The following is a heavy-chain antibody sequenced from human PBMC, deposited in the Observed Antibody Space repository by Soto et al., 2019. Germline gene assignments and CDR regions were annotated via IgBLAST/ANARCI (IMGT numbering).Heavy chain of an antibody. Sequence: EVQLLQSGGGLVQPGGSLRLSCAASGFTFSRYAMSWVRQAPVKGLDWVSTIGGTGDGTYSADSVKGRFTISRDISKNKLYLQMNSLRAEDTAVYYCAKGSSGWYRTDAFDIWGHGAMVTVSS. J-gene: IGHJ3*02. CDR1: GFTFSRYA. CDR3: AKGSSGWYRTDAFDI. CDR2: IGGTGDGT. D-gene: IGHD6-19*01. V-gene: IGHV3-23*01.